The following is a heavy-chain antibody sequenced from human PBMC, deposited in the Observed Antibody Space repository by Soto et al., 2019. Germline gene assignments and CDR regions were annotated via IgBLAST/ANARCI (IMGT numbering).Heavy chain of an antibody. CDR2: ISNDGSYK. CDR3: AKDRTSRSPAWFDP. V-gene: IGHV3-30*18. CDR1: GLIFSSFG. Sequence: QVQLVESGGGVVQPGRSLRLSCAASGLIFSSFGMHWVRQAPGKGLDWVAVISNDGSYKYYADSVKGRFTISRDNSKNTLYLQMNSLRAEDTALYYCAKDRTSRSPAWFDPWGQGTLVTVSS. D-gene: IGHD1-26*01. J-gene: IGHJ5*02.